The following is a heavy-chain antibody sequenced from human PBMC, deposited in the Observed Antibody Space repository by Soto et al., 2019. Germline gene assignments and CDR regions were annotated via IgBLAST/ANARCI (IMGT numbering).Heavy chain of an antibody. V-gene: IGHV3-48*03. J-gene: IGHJ4*02. CDR3: VYGYYFDY. CDR1: GFSFSSYE. Sequence: GGSLRLSCVASGFSFSSYEMNWVRQAPGKGLEWVSFISSSGTTIYYADSVKGRFTISRDNAKNSLYLQMNSLRAEDTAVYYCVYGYYFDYWGQGTLVTVSS. D-gene: IGHD3-10*01. CDR2: ISSSGTTI.